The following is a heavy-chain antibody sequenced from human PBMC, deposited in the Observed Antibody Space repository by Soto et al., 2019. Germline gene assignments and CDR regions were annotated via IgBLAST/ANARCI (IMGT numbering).Heavy chain of an antibody. CDR3: ARFFGGQQLVPFDY. CDR1: GGSFSGYY. V-gene: IGHV4-34*01. Sequence: SETLSLTCAVYGGSFSGYYWSWIRQPPGKGLEWIGEINHSGSTNYNPSLKSRVTISVDTSKNQFSLKLSSVTAADTAVYYCARFFGGQQLVPFDYWGQGTLVTVS. J-gene: IGHJ4*02. D-gene: IGHD6-13*01. CDR2: INHSGST.